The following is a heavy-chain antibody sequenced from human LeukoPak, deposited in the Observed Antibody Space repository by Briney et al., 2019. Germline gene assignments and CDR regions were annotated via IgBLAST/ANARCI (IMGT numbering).Heavy chain of an antibody. Sequence: PAGSLRLSCAASGFTFSSYAMSWIRQAPGKGLEWVSAISGSGGSTYYADSVKGRFTIARDTSKNTLYLQMNSLRGEDTAVYYCAKDSDPKLLWFGEPPSPLDYWGQGTLVTVSS. V-gene: IGHV3-23*01. CDR2: ISGSGGST. D-gene: IGHD3-10*01. CDR3: AKDSDPKLLWFGEPPSPLDY. J-gene: IGHJ4*02. CDR1: GFTFSSYA.